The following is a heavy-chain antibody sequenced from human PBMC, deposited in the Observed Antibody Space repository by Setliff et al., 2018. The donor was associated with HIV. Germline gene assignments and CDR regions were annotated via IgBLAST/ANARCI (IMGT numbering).Heavy chain of an antibody. J-gene: IGHJ4*02. CDR2: IPYTGTT. Sequence: SETLSLTCTVSGGSISNYYRSWIRQPPGKGLEWIGYIPYTGTTKYNPSLKSRVTISVDTSKNQFSVRLSSVSAADTAVYFCARHVARFDYDTGGYYVSHFDYWGQGTQVTVSS. V-gene: IGHV4-59*01. D-gene: IGHD3-22*01. CDR3: ARHVARFDYDTGGYYVSHFDY. CDR1: GGSISNYY.